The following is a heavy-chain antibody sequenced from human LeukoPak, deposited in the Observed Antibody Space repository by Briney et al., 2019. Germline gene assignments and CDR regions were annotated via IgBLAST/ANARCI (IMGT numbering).Heavy chain of an antibody. J-gene: IGHJ4*02. CDR3: ASHRHNGGHHF. Sequence: PSETLSLTCTVSGGSISSSSYYWGWVRQPPGKGLEWIGSIYYSGSTYYNSALNSRLTISVDTSKNQFSLNLASVTVADTAVYYCASHRHNGGHHFWGQGTLVTVSS. D-gene: IGHD3-16*01. CDR2: IYYSGST. CDR1: GGSISSSSYY. V-gene: IGHV4-39*01.